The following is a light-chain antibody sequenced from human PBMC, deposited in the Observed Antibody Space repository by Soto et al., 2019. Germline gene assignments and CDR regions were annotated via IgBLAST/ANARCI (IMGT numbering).Light chain of an antibody. Sequence: DIQMTQSPSTLSASVGDRVTITCRASQNIRSWMAWYQQNPGTAPRLLIYKASSLHSGVPSRFSGSGSGTEFTLTISSLQPDDSATYYCQQYDSYSTFGGGTKVDIK. CDR3: QQYDSYST. CDR2: KAS. CDR1: QNIRSW. V-gene: IGKV1-5*03. J-gene: IGKJ4*01.